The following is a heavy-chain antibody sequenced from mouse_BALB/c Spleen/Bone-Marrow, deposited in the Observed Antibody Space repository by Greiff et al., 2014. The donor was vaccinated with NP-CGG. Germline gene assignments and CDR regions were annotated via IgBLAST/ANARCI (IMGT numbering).Heavy chain of an antibody. V-gene: IGHV1-69*02. CDR2: IDPSDSYT. CDR3: ARWLLRYYAMDD. D-gene: IGHD2-3*01. Sequence: QVQLQQSGAELVKPGASVKLSCKASGYTFTSYWMHWVKQRPGQGLVWIGEIDPSDSYTNYSQKFKGKATLTVDKSSSTAYMQLSSLTSEDSAVYFCARWLLRYYAMDDWGQGTSVTVSS. J-gene: IGHJ4*01. CDR1: GYTFTSYW.